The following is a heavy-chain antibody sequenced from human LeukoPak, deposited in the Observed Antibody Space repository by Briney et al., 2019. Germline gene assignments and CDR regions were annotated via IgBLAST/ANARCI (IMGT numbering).Heavy chain of an antibody. D-gene: IGHD5-18*01. CDR3: VKGWIQLDY. J-gene: IGHJ4*02. CDR1: GFTISSYA. Sequence: GGSLRLSCSASGFTISSYAMHWVRQPPGKGLEYVSAITTNGGSTNYADSVKGRFTISRDNSKNSLYLQMSSLRGEDTAVYYCVKGWIQLDYWGQGTLVTVSS. CDR2: ITTNGGST. V-gene: IGHV3-64D*09.